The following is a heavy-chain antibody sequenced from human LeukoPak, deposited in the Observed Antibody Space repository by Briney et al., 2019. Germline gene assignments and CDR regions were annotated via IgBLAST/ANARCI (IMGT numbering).Heavy chain of an antibody. CDR3: ARDSWVIAAAEHAHDY. J-gene: IGHJ4*02. CDR1: GFTFSDYY. Sequence: GGPLRLSCAASGFTFSDYYMSWIRQAPGKGLEWVSYISSSGSTIYYADSVKGRFTISRDNAKNSLYLQMNSLRAEDTAVYYCARDSWVIAAAEHAHDYWGQGTLVTVSS. V-gene: IGHV3-11*01. CDR2: ISSSGSTI. D-gene: IGHD6-13*01.